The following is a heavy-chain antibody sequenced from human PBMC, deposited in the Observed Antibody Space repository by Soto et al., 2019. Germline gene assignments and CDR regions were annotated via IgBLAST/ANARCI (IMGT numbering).Heavy chain of an antibody. D-gene: IGHD1-26*01. CDR2: ISYDGSNK. Sequence: PRLSCASSGFTFSSYGMHWVLQAPVKGLEWVAVISYDGSNKYYADSVKGRFTISRDNSKNTLYLQMNSLRAEDTAVYYCAKDVVVGATTGLGDYYYYGMDVWGQGTTVTVSS. J-gene: IGHJ6*02. CDR1: GFTFSSYG. V-gene: IGHV3-30*18. CDR3: AKDVVVGATTGLGDYYYYGMDV.